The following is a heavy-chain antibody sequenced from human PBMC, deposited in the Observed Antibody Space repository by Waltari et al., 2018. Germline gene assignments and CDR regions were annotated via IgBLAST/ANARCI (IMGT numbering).Heavy chain of an antibody. CDR3: ARSVTTGSGYMDV. V-gene: IGHV3-33*01. J-gene: IGHJ6*03. Sequence: QVQLVEPGGGVARPGMWCGLYCTASGCSCPSYVRHSVCTAPDKGLEWVAVSRNVGSLKYYTDSVKVRFTISRDNSENTLYLQMSGLRPEDTAVYYWARSVTTGSGYMDVWGKGTTVTVSS. D-gene: IGHD4-17*01. CDR1: GCSCPSYV. CDR2: SRNVGSLK.